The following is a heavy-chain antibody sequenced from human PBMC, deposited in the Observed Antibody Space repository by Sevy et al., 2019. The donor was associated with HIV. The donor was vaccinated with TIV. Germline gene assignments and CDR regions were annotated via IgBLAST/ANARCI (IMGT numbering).Heavy chain of an antibody. CDR3: ASSGCTTTSCYTPYY. CDR1: GGTFSSYA. Sequence: ASVKVSCKASGGTFSSYAFSWVRQAPGQGLEWMGGIIPILGTANYAQKFQDRVTITADESTSTAYMELSSLRSEDTAVYYCASSGCTTTSCYTPYYWGQGTLVTVSS. J-gene: IGHJ4*02. D-gene: IGHD2-2*02. CDR2: IIPILGTA. V-gene: IGHV1-69*13.